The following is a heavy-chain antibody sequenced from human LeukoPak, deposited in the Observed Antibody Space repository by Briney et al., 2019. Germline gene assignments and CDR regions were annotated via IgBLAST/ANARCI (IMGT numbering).Heavy chain of an antibody. D-gene: IGHD4-17*01. V-gene: IGHV3-74*01. CDR3: VSVLTVTFDS. CDR1: GFTFSNYW. J-gene: IGHJ4*02. Sequence: PGGSLRLSCAASGFTFSNYWMHWVRQAPGKGLVWVSRINGDGSSTTYADSVQGRFTISRDNAKNMLYLQMNSLRAEDTAVYYCVSVLTVTFDSWGQGTLVTVSS. CDR2: INGDGSST.